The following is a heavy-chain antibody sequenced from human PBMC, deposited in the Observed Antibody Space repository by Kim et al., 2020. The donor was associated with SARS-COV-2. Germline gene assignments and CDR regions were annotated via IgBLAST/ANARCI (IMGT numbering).Heavy chain of an antibody. J-gene: IGHJ3*02. CDR3: ARDVRFLEFEDAFDI. CDR1: GFTFSSYA. D-gene: IGHD3-3*01. V-gene: IGHV3-30-3*01. Sequence: GGSLRLSCAASGFTFSSYAMHWVRQAPGKGLEWVAVISYDGSNKYYADSVKGRFTISRDNSKNTLYLQMNSLRAEDTAVYYCARDVRFLEFEDAFDIWG. CDR2: ISYDGSNK.